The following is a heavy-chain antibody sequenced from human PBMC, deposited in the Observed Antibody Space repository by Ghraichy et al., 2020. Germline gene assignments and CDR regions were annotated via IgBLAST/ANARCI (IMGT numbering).Heavy chain of an antibody. D-gene: IGHD6-6*01. Sequence: ASVKVSCKASGYTFTSYYMHWVRQAPGQGLEWMGIINPSGGSTSYAQKFQGRVTMTRDTSTSTVYMELSSLRSEDTAVYYCARADRRDSSSSPLRYWGQGTLVTVSS. CDR2: INPSGGST. CDR1: GYTFTSYY. CDR3: ARADRRDSSSSPLRY. J-gene: IGHJ4*02. V-gene: IGHV1-46*01.